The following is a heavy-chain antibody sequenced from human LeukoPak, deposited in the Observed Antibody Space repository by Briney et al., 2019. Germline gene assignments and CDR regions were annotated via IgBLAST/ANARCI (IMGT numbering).Heavy chain of an antibody. D-gene: IGHD5-18*01. Sequence: GGSLRLSCAASGFTFSSYSMNWVRRAPGKGLEWVSSISSSSSYIYYADSVKGRFTISRDNAKNSLYLQMNSLRAEDTAVYYCARGQTAMVTGDFDYWGQGTLVTVSS. CDR2: ISSSSSYI. CDR1: GFTFSSYS. V-gene: IGHV3-21*01. CDR3: ARGQTAMVTGDFDY. J-gene: IGHJ4*02.